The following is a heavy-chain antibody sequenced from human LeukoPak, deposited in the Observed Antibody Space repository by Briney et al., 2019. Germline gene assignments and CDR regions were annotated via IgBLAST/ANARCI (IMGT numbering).Heavy chain of an antibody. CDR1: VGTFSSYA. D-gene: IGHD5-24*01. J-gene: IGHJ5*02. Sequence: SVKVSCKASVGTFSSYAISWVRQAPGQGLEWRGGIILIFGTANYAQKFQGRVTITADESTSTAYMELSSLRSEDTAVYYCARQTDGYNRWWFDPWGQGTLVTVPS. CDR2: IILIFGTA. CDR3: ARQTDGYNRWWFDP. V-gene: IGHV1-69*01.